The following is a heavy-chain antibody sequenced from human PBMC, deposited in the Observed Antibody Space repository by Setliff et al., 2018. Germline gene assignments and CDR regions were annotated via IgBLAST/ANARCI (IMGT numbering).Heavy chain of an antibody. D-gene: IGHD3-10*01. J-gene: IGHJ4*02. CDR3: FGAGTCSY. Sequence: GGSLRLSCTASGFTYNNCWVSWVRQAPGKGLEWLASINPDGSEKYYVDSVKGRFTISRDNAKNSLSLQMNSLRTEDTAVYYCFGAGTCSYWGQGTLVTVSS. CDR2: INPDGSEK. CDR1: GFTYNNCW. V-gene: IGHV3-7*01.